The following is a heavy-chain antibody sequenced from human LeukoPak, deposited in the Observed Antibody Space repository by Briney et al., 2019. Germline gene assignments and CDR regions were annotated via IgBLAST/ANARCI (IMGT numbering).Heavy chain of an antibody. V-gene: IGHV1-2*02. J-gene: IGHJ6*03. CDR2: INPSSGGT. CDR1: GYTFTDYY. CDR3: ARSSRDTAMVKRVGYYYYYMDV. D-gene: IGHD5-18*01. Sequence: ASVKVSCKASGYTFTDYYIHWVRQAPGQGLEWMGWINPSSGGTAYAQKFQGRVTMTRDTSISTAYMELSRLRSDDTAVYYCARSSRDTAMVKRVGYYYYYMDVWGKGTTVTVSS.